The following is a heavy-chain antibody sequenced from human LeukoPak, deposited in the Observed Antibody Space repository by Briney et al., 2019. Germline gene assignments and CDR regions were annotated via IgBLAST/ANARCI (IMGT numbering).Heavy chain of an antibody. Sequence: SETLSLTCTVSGGSISPFYWSWIRQPPGKGLEWIAYIYYSGSTRYNPSLKSRAAISVDTSNNQVSLKLSSVTAADTAVYYCARHGYCSGGSCYWDYWGQGTLVTVSS. CDR2: IYYSGST. CDR3: ARHGYCSGGSCYWDY. J-gene: IGHJ4*02. D-gene: IGHD2-15*01. CDR1: GGSISPFY. V-gene: IGHV4-59*08.